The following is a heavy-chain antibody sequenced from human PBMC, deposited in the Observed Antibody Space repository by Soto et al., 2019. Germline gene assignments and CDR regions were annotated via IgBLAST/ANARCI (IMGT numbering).Heavy chain of an antibody. J-gene: IGHJ6*02. CDR3: ARETGYSYGYYYYYGMDV. CDR2: TYYRSKWYN. V-gene: IGHV6-1*01. Sequence: SPTLSLTGASSGDSVSSNSSAWNCISQSPSRGLEWLGRTYYRSKWYNDYAVSVKSRITINADTSMNQFSLQLNSLTPEDTAVYYCARETGYSYGYYYYYGMDVWGQGTTVTVS. CDR1: GDSVSSNSSA. D-gene: IGHD5-18*01.